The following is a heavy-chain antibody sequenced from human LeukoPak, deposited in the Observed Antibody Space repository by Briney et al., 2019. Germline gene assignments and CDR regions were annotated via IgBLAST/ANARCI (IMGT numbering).Heavy chain of an antibody. J-gene: IGHJ4*02. CDR3: ASERGYSGYGDFDF. V-gene: IGHV3-7*01. CDR1: GFTFSDYW. CDR2: INQDGSQK. Sequence: PGGSLRLSCAASGFTFSDYWMNWVRQAPGKGLEWVANINQDGSQKYSVDSVKGRFTISRDNAKNSVYLQMNSLRAEDTAVYYCASERGYSGYGDFDFWGQGTLVTVSS. D-gene: IGHD5-12*01.